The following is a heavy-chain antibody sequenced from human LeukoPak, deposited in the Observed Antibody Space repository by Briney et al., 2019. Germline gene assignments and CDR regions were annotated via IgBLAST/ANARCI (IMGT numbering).Heavy chain of an antibody. V-gene: IGHV3-48*03. Sequence: GGSLRLSCAASGFTFSSYEMNWVRQAPGKGLEWVSYISSSGSTIYYADSVMSRFTISRDNAKNSLYLQMNSLRAEDTAVYYCARDTPYYDIFHGMDVWGKGTTVTVSS. CDR3: ARDTPYYDIFHGMDV. D-gene: IGHD3-9*01. CDR1: GFTFSSYE. J-gene: IGHJ6*04. CDR2: ISSSGSTI.